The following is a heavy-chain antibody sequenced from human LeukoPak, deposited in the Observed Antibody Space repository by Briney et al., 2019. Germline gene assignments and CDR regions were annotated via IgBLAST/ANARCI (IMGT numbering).Heavy chain of an antibody. CDR2: ISGSVGST. Sequence: GGSLRLSCAASGFTFSSYAMSWVRQAPGKGLEWVSAISGSVGSTYSADSVKGRFTISRDNNKNSLYLQMNSLRPEDTALYYCVKEGGSLDYWGQGTLVTVSS. D-gene: IGHD1-26*01. V-gene: IGHV3-23*01. CDR3: VKEGGSLDY. CDR1: GFTFSSYA. J-gene: IGHJ4*02.